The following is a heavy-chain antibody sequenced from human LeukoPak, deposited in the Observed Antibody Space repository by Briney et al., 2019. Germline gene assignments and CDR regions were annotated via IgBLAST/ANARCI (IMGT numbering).Heavy chain of an antibody. CDR2: INPSGGST. D-gene: IGHD1-26*01. V-gene: IGHV1-46*01. CDR1: GYTFISYY. J-gene: IGHJ6*03. Sequence: ASVKVSCKASGYTFISYYMHWVRQAPGPGLEWMGIINPSGGSTSYAQKFQGRVTMTRDTSTSTVYMELSSLRSEDTAVYYCARAQPTRKVDGYYYYMDVWGKGTTVTVSS. CDR3: ARAQPTRKVDGYYYYMDV.